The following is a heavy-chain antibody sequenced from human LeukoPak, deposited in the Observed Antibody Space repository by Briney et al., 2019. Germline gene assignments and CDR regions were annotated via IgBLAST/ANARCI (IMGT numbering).Heavy chain of an antibody. CDR3: AREGWYRWFDP. Sequence: GSLRLSCAASGFTFSGSAMHWVRQASGKGLEWVGRIYTSGSTNYNPSLKSRVTMSVDTSKNQFSLKLSSVTAADTAVYYCAREGWYRWFDPWGQGTLVTVSS. J-gene: IGHJ5*02. CDR1: GFTFSGSA. D-gene: IGHD2-15*01. CDR2: IYTSGST. V-gene: IGHV4-4*07.